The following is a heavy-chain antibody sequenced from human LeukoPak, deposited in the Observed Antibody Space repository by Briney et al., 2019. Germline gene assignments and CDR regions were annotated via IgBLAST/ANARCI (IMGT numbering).Heavy chain of an antibody. J-gene: IGHJ4*02. V-gene: IGHV1-46*01. CDR3: ARAVVSLWFGEFSDAPGDY. CDR1: GYTFTSYY. Sequence: ASVKVSCKASGYTFTSYYMHWVRQAPGQGLEWMGIINPSGGSTSYAQKFQGRVTMTRDMSTSTVYTELSSLRSEDTAVYYCARAVVSLWFGEFSDAPGDYWGQGTLVTVSS. CDR2: INPSGGST. D-gene: IGHD3-10*01.